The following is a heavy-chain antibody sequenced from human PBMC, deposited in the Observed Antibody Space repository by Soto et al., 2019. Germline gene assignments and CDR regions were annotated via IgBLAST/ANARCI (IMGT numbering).Heavy chain of an antibody. D-gene: IGHD3-3*02. V-gene: IGHV1-46*01. CDR1: GYTFTSYY. Sequence: ASVKVSCKASGYTFTSYYMHWVRQAPGQGLEWMGIINPSGGSTSYAQKFQGRVTMTRDTSTSTVYMELSSLRSEDTAVYYCARVPFLEWLLSGTGYFDYWGQGTLVTVSS. CDR2: INPSGGST. CDR3: ARVPFLEWLLSGTGYFDY. J-gene: IGHJ4*02.